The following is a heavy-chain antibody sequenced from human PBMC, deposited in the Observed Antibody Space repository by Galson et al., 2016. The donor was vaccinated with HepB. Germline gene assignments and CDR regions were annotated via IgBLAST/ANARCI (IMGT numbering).Heavy chain of an antibody. CDR1: GYTLTSYG. D-gene: IGHD2/OR15-2a*01. CDR2: ISAYNGNT. CDR3: ARDNRHWFDP. Sequence: SVKVSCKASGYTLTSYGISWVRQAPGQGLEWMGWISAYNGNTKYAQKLQGRVTMTTDTSTRTAYMELGSLRADDTAVYYCARDNRHWFDPWGQGTLVTVSS. J-gene: IGHJ5*02. V-gene: IGHV1-18*01.